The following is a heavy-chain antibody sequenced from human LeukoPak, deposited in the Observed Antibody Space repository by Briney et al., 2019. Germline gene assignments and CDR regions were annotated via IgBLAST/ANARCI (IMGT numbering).Heavy chain of an antibody. CDR3: ARNRGFLVRGVIYFDY. J-gene: IGHJ4*02. Sequence: SETLSLTCTVSGGSISSGGYYWSWIRQPPGKGLEWIGYIYHSGSTYYNPSLKSRVTISVDRSKNQFSLKLSSVTAADTAVYYCARNRGFLVRGVIYFDYWGQGTLVTVSS. CDR1: GGSISSGGYY. D-gene: IGHD3-10*01. CDR2: IYHSGST. V-gene: IGHV4-30-2*01.